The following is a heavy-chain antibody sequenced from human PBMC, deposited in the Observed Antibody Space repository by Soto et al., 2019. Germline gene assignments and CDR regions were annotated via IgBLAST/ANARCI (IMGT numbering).Heavy chain of an antibody. Sequence: PSETLSLTCTVSGGSISSYYWSWIRQPPGKGLEWIGYIYYSGSTNYNPSLKSRVTISVDTSKNQFSLKLSSVTAADTAVYYCAREGGYCSGGSCKGFDPWGQGTLVTVSS. CDR1: GGSISSYY. CDR2: IYYSGST. J-gene: IGHJ5*02. V-gene: IGHV4-59*01. CDR3: AREGGYCSGGSCKGFDP. D-gene: IGHD2-15*01.